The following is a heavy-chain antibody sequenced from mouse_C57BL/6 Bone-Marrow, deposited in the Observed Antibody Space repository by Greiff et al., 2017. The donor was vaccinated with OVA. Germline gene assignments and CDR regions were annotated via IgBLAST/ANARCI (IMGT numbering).Heavy chain of an antibody. Sequence: QVQLQQSDAELVKPGASVKISCKVSGYTFTDHTIHWMKQRPEQGLEWIGYIYPRDGSTKYNEKFKGKATLTADKSSSPAYMQLNSLTSEDSADYFCARKAAQAAAWFAYWGQGTLVTVSA. CDR2: IYPRDGST. D-gene: IGHD3-2*02. V-gene: IGHV1-78*01. J-gene: IGHJ3*01. CDR1: GYTFTDHT. CDR3: ARKAAQAAAWFAY.